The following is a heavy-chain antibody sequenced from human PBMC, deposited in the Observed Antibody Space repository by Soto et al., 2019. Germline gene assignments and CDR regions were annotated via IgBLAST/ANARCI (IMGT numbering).Heavy chain of an antibody. V-gene: IGHV1-69*04. J-gene: IGHJ4*02. CDR1: GGTFSSYT. Sequence: SVKVSCKASGGTFSSYTISWVRQAPGQGLEWMGRIIPILGIANYAQKSQGRVTITADKSTSTAYMELSSLRSEDTAVYYCARDRPDSSGYPYYFDYWGQGTLVTVSS. CDR3: ARDRPDSSGYPYYFDY. CDR2: IIPILGIA. D-gene: IGHD3-22*01.